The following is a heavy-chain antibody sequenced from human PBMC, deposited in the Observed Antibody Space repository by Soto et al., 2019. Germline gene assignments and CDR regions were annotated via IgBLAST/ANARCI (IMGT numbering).Heavy chain of an antibody. Sequence: PGASLTISCKGSGYTFTDYGIGWVRQLPGKSNEQLGIMYPGDSDTSSVPSLQCHLTSSVDKSNSTDYLQWITLKASYTAMYYCAIHISDFRYYYYYMNVLGQGTTVT. J-gene: IGHJ6*01. V-gene: IGHV5-51*01. D-gene: IGHD2-21*01. CDR3: AIHISDFRYYYYYMNV. CDR1: GYTFTDYG. CDR2: MYPGDSDT.